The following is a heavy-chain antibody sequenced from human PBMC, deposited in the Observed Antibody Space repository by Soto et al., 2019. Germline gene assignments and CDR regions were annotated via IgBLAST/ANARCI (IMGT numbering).Heavy chain of an antibody. CDR1: GFTFSSYG. CDR2: ISYDGSNK. CDR3: AKDLSYYDSSGYYHYYYGMDV. Sequence: GGSLRLSCAASGFTFSSYGMHWVRQAPGKGLEWVAVISYDGSNKYYADSVKGRFTISRDNSKNTLYLQMNSLRAEDTAVYYCAKDLSYYDSSGYYHYYYGMDVWGQGTTVTVSS. J-gene: IGHJ6*02. D-gene: IGHD3-22*01. V-gene: IGHV3-30*18.